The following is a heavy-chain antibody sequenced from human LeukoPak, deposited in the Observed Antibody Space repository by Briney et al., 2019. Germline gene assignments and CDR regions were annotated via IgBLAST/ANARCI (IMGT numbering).Heavy chain of an antibody. CDR2: ISSSSSTI. D-gene: IGHD3-3*01. J-gene: IGHJ6*02. CDR3: ARDSCFGVVIISKYGMDV. Sequence: GGSLRLSCAASGFTFSSYSMNWVRQAPGKGLEWVSYISSSSSTIYYADSVKGRFTISRDNAKNSLYLQMNSLRDEDTAVYYCARDSCFGVVIISKYGMDVWGQGTTVTVSS. V-gene: IGHV3-48*02. CDR1: GFTFSSYS.